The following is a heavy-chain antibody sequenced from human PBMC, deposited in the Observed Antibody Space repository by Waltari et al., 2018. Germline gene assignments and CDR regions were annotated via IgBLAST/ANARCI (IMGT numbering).Heavy chain of an antibody. CDR3: AKPMYYYDSSGYYAPFDY. Sequence: EVQLVESGGGLVQPGGSLRLSCAASGFTFSSSAMSSVRQAPGKGLEWVSAISGSGGSTYYADSVKGRFTISRDNSKNTLYLQMNSLRAEDTAVYYCAKPMYYYDSSGYYAPFDYWGQGTLVTVSS. CDR2: ISGSGGST. J-gene: IGHJ4*02. V-gene: IGHV3-23*04. CDR1: GFTFSSSA. D-gene: IGHD3-22*01.